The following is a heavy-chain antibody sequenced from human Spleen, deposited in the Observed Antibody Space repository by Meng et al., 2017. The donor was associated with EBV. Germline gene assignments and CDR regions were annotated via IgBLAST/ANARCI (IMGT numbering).Heavy chain of an antibody. J-gene: IGHJ4*02. CDR3: AGGAADDYGDYSAFDS. CDR2: ILPSTT. CDR1: GGTFSSYA. V-gene: IGHV1-69*01. D-gene: IGHD4-17*01. Sequence: QVRLVQSGAEVKRPGSPVKVSCKASGGTFSSYALSWVRQAPGQRLEWMGGILPSTTNYAQKFRARVTITADESTTTAYMELSSLRSEDTAVYYCAGGAADDYGDYSAFDSWGQGTLVTVSS.